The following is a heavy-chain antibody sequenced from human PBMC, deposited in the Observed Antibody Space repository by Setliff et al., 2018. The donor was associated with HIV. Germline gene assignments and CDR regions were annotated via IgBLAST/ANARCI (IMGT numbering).Heavy chain of an antibody. J-gene: IGHJ6*03. CDR3: ARGPPSDHFFYMDV. Sequence: GSLRLSCAVSGFTLSSSWMNWVRQAPGKGLEWVASIYSGSNTYYADSVKGRYTFSIDNSKNTMYLLMDNLRVEDTAIYYCARGPPSDHFFYMDVWGPGTTVTVSS. V-gene: IGHV3-53*01. CDR1: GFTLSSSW. CDR2: IYSGSNT.